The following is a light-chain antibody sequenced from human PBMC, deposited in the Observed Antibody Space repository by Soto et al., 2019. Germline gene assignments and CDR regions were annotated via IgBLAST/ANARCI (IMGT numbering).Light chain of an antibody. J-gene: IGKJ2*01. CDR3: QQYAILPYT. CDR2: AAS. CDR1: QDITND. V-gene: IGKV1-33*01. Sequence: DLQMTQSPSSLSASVGDRVTITCQASQDITNDLNWYQQKPGKAPKLLIYAASSLVTGVPSRFSGSRSGTDFTFSISSLQPEDIATYYCQQYAILPYTFGQGTKLEIK.